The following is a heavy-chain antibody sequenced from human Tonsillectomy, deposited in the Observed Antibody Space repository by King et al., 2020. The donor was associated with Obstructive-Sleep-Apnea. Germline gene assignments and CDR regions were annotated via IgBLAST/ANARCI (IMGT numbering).Heavy chain of an antibody. Sequence: QLVQSGAGVKKPGASVKVSCKASGYTFTGYYIHWVRQAPGQGLEWMGWISPNSGSPKDEQKFQARGTMTRDTSISTPYIDLNRLKSDETAIYYCARDMSAYDSTSPAYWGQGTLVTVSS. CDR2: ISPNSGSP. V-gene: IGHV1-2*02. J-gene: IGHJ4*02. CDR3: ARDMSAYDSTSPAY. CDR1: GYTFTGYY. D-gene: IGHD3-10*01.